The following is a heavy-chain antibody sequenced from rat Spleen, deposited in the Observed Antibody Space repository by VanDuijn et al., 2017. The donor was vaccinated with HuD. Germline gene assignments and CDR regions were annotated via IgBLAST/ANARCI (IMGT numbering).Heavy chain of an antibody. D-gene: IGHD1-11*01. CDR1: GFTFSDYY. CDR3: ARRAPLTTEGIVYYWYFDF. Sequence: EVQLVESGGGLVQPGRSLKLSCAASGFTFSDYYMAWVRQAPTKGLEWVATIISDGGRNYYLDSVKGRFPIPRDNAKSTLYLQMDSLRSEDTAHYYCARRAPLTTEGIVYYWYFDFWGPGTMVTVSS. CDR2: IISDGGRN. J-gene: IGHJ1*01. V-gene: IGHV5S10*01.